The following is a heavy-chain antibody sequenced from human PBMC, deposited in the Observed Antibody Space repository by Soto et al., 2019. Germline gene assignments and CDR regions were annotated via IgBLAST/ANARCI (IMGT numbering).Heavy chain of an antibody. CDR1: GGSFSGYY. Sequence: SETLSLTCALYGGSFSGYYWSWIRQPPGKGLEWIGEINHSGSTNYNPSLKSRVTISVDTSKNQFSLKLSSVTAADTAVYYCATALLNSSSWPIDYWGQGTLVTVSS. CDR3: ATALLNSSSWPIDY. J-gene: IGHJ4*02. V-gene: IGHV4-34*01. D-gene: IGHD6-13*01. CDR2: INHSGST.